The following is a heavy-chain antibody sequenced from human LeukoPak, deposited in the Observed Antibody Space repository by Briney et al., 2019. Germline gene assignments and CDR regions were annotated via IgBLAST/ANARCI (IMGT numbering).Heavy chain of an antibody. Sequence: GGSLRLSCAASGFTFSSYGMHWVRQAPGKGLEWVSIIYSGGGTYYADSVKGRFTISSDNSKNTLYLQMNSLRADDTAVYYCARGCYYERSGYCPFDYWGPGTLVTASS. CDR2: IYSGGGT. J-gene: IGHJ4*02. CDR3: ARGCYYERSGYCPFDY. V-gene: IGHV3-NL1*01. CDR1: GFTFSSYG. D-gene: IGHD3-22*01.